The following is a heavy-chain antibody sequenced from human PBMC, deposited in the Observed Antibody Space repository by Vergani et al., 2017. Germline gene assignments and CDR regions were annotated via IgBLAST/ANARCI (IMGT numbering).Heavy chain of an antibody. Sequence: EVQMVEAGGGLVKPGGSLRLSCDASGFTFSHYSMNWVRQAPGKGLEWVSSISGNNDDVYYADAVKGLFTIARDNAKNSLYLDMSSLRAEDTAVYYCVSDVRVSRTWGQGTLVAVSS. CDR2: ISGNNDDV. CDR1: GFTFSHYS. CDR3: VSDVRVSRT. V-gene: IGHV3-21*01. J-gene: IGHJ3*01.